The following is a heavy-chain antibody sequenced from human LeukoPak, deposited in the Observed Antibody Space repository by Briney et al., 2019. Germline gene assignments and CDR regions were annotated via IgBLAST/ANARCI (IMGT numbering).Heavy chain of an antibody. V-gene: IGHV3-7*01. CDR3: ARPRWGRPFDASDI. CDR2: IKQDGSEE. J-gene: IGHJ3*02. D-gene: IGHD3-16*01. CDR1: GFTFSSYW. Sequence: GGSLRLSCAASGFTFSSYWMNWVRQAPGKGLEWVANIKQDGSEEYYVDSVKGRFTISRDNAKNSLYLQMNSPRAEDTAVYYCARPRWGRPFDASDIWGQGTMVTVSS.